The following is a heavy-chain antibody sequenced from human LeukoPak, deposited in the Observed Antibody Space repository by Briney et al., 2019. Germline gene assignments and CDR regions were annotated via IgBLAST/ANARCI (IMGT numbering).Heavy chain of an antibody. CDR2: IYYSGST. D-gene: IGHD6-13*01. J-gene: IGHJ6*03. Sequence: SETLSLTCTVSGGSISSYYWSWIRQPPGKGLEWIGSIYYSGSTYYNPSLKSRVTISVDTSKNQFSLKLSSVTAADTAVYYCARAPKKGSWYDYYYYYMDVWGKGTTVAVSS. CDR3: ARAPKKGSWYDYYYYYMDV. V-gene: IGHV4-59*12. CDR1: GGSISSYY.